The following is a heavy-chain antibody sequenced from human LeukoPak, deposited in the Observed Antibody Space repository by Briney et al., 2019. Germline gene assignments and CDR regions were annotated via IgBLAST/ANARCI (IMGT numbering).Heavy chain of an antibody. V-gene: IGHV4-59*08. CDR3: ARHGIWFGDTNRWFDP. J-gene: IGHJ5*02. CDR2: IYYSGST. CDR1: GGSISSYY. Sequence: RPSETLSLTCTVSGGSISSYYWSWIRQPPGKGLEWIGYIYYSGSTNYNPSLTSRVTISVDTSKNQFSLRLTSVTAADTAVHFCARHGIWFGDTNRWFDPWGQGTLVTVSS. D-gene: IGHD3-10*01.